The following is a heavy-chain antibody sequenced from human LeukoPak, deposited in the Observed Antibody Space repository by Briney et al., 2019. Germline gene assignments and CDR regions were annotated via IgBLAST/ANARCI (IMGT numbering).Heavy chain of an antibody. V-gene: IGHV5-51*01. Sequence: PGESLKISCKGSGYSFTSYWIGWVRQMPGKGLEWMGIVYPGDSDARYSPSFQGQVTISADKSVSTAYLQWSSLKASDTAMYYCARHYYGSGSYAFDIWGQGTMVTVSS. J-gene: IGHJ3*02. CDR3: ARHYYGSGSYAFDI. D-gene: IGHD3-10*01. CDR1: GYSFTSYW. CDR2: VYPGDSDA.